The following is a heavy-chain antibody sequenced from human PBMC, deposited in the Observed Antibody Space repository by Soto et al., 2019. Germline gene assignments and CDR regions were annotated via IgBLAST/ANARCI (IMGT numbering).Heavy chain of an antibody. CDR1: GGSISSSSYY. V-gene: IGHV4-39*01. CDR3: ARRRPLAGVHTYYYYYMDV. J-gene: IGHJ6*03. CDR2: IYYSGST. Sequence: PSETLSLTCTVSGGSISSSSYYWGWIRQPPGKGLEWIGSIYYSGSTYYNPSLKSRVTISVDTSKNQFSLKLSSVTAADTAVYYCARRRPLAGVHTYYYYYMDVWGKGTTVTGSS. D-gene: IGHD3-3*02.